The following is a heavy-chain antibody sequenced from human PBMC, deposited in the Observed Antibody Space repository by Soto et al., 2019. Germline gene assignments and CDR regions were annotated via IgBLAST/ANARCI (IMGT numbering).Heavy chain of an antibody. CDR2: INHSGST. Sequence: SETLSLTCAVYGGSFSGYYWSWIRQPPGKGLEWIGEINHSGSTNYNPSLKSRVTISVDTSKNQFSLKLSSVTAADTAVYYCARRHTENTYYYGSGSKPYYFDYWGQGTLVTVSS. J-gene: IGHJ4*02. CDR1: GGSFSGYY. CDR3: ARRHTENTYYYGSGSKPYYFDY. V-gene: IGHV4-34*01. D-gene: IGHD3-10*01.